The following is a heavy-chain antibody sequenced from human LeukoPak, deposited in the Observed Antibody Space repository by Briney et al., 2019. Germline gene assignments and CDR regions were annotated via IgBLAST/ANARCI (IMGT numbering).Heavy chain of an antibody. D-gene: IGHD6-13*01. V-gene: IGHV3-64*01. J-gene: IGHJ4*02. CDR1: GFTFSIYA. CDR2: ISGNGVSS. Sequence: GGSLRLSCAASGFTFSIYAMHWVRQAPGKGLEYVSAISGNGVSSNYANSVKGRFTMSRDNSKNTLFLQMDSLRAEDTAVYYCARDRVGSSWSEFDSWGQGTLVTVSS. CDR3: ARDRVGSSWSEFDS.